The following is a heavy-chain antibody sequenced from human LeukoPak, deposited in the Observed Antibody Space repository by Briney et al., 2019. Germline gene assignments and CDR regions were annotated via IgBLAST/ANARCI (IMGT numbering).Heavy chain of an antibody. CDR1: GFTFSSYW. Sequence: GGALRLSCAASGFTFSSYWMHWVRQVPGKGLVWVARINPGGSSITYADSVKGRFTISRDNAKNTLYLQMDSLRAEDTGVCYCARSNQADDYWGQGTLVTVSS. J-gene: IGHJ4*02. D-gene: IGHD1-14*01. V-gene: IGHV3-74*01. CDR3: ARSNQADDY. CDR2: INPGGSSI.